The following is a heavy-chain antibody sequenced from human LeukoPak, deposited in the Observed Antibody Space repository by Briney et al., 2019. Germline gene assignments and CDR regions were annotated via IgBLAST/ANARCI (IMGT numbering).Heavy chain of an antibody. V-gene: IGHV3-30*02. CDR3: VKGAGYYYDSRFDY. Sequence: GGSLRLSCLASGFTFTSHGMHWVRQAPGKGLEWVAIIWYDGSKKYYADSVKGRFTISRDDSKNTLYVQMNSLRAEDTALYYCVKGAGYYYDSRFDYWGQGTLVTVSS. J-gene: IGHJ4*02. CDR1: GFTFTSHG. CDR2: IWYDGSKK. D-gene: IGHD3-22*01.